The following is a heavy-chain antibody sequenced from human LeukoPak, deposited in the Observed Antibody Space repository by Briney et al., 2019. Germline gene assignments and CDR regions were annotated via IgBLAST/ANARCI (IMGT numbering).Heavy chain of an antibody. CDR1: GGSISSSSYY. J-gene: IGHJ5*02. CDR2: IYYSGST. V-gene: IGHV4-39*07. Sequence: PSETLSLTCTVSGGSISSSSYYWGWIRQPPGKGLEWIGSIYYSGSTYYNPSLKSRVTISVDTSKNQFSLKLSSVTAADTAVYYCARSADPYYYDSTPFDPWGQGTLVTVSS. D-gene: IGHD3-22*01. CDR3: ARSADPYYYDSTPFDP.